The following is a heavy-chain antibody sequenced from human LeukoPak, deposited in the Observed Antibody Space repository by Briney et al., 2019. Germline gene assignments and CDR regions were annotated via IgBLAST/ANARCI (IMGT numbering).Heavy chain of an antibody. CDR3: ARERSGSYCFDY. CDR1: GGSISSGGYY. CDR2: IYYSGST. Sequence: SETLSLTCTVSGGSISSGGYYWSWIRQHPGKGLEWIGYIYYSGSTYYNPSLKSRATISVDTSKNQFSLKLSSATAADTAVYYCARERSGSYCFDYWGQGTLVTVSS. J-gene: IGHJ4*02. V-gene: IGHV4-31*03. D-gene: IGHD1-26*01.